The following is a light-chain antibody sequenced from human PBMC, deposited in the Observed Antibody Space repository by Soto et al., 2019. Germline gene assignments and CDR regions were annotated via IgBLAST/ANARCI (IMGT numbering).Light chain of an antibody. Sequence: SYELTQPPSVSVAPGQTARITCGGNNIGSKSVHWYQQKPGQAPVLVVYDDSDRPSGIPARFSGSNSGNTATLTISRVEAGDEADYYCQVWDSSSDHPDVVGTGTKVTVL. CDR3: QVWDSSSDHPDV. CDR1: NIGSKS. V-gene: IGLV3-21*02. CDR2: DDS. J-gene: IGLJ1*01.